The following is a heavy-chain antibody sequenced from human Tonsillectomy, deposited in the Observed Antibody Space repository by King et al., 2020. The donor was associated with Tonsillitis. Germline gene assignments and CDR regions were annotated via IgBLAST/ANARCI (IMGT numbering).Heavy chain of an antibody. CDR1: GFTFRNSG. CDR3: AREGAGKDQYDGMDV. V-gene: IGHV3-30*03. J-gene: IGHJ6*02. Sequence: QLVQSGGGVVQPGRSLRLSCAASGFTFRNSGIHWVRQAPGKGLEWVAVISYDGRNKFYADSVKGRFTISRDNYKNTLFLHMSSLRAEDTAVYYCAREGAGKDQYDGMDVWGQGTPVTVSS. CDR2: ISYDGRNK.